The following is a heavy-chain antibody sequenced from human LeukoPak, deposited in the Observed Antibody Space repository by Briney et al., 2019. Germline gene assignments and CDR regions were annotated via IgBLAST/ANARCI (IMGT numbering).Heavy chain of an antibody. CDR1: GYTFTNFG. CDR2: ISAYNGNT. CDR3: ARGYYGDYVHLGYYYGMDV. Sequence: ASVKVSCKASGYTFTNFGISWVRQAPGQGLEWMGWISAYNGNTNYAQRLQGRVTMTTDTSTSTAYMELSSLRSEDTAVYYCARGYYGDYVHLGYYYGMDVWGQGTTVTVSS. V-gene: IGHV1-18*01. D-gene: IGHD4-17*01. J-gene: IGHJ6*02.